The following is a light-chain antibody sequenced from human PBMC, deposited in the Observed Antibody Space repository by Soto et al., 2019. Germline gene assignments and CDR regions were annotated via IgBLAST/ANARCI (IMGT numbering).Light chain of an antibody. CDR2: EVS. CDR1: KNNLGSYDL. Sequence: QSALTQPASVSGSPGQSITVSCTGTKNNLGSYDLVSWYQQHPGKAPKLMIYEVSNRPSGVSNRFSGSKSGNTASLTISGLQAEDEADYYCSSYTSSSLVFGGGTKLTVL. CDR3: SSYTSSSLV. V-gene: IGLV2-14*02. J-gene: IGLJ3*02.